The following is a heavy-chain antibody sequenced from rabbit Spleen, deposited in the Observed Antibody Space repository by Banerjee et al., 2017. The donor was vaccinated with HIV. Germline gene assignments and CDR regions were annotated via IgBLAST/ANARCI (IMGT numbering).Heavy chain of an antibody. V-gene: IGHV1S45*01. J-gene: IGHJ6*01. CDR3: ARDTGSSFSSYGMDL. Sequence: QEQLVESGGGLVKPEGSLKLSCTASGFPFSNKAVMCWVRQAPGKGLEWISCIAGSGSGFTYSATWAKGRFACSKTSSTTVTLQMTSLTVADTATYFCARDTGSSFSSYGMDLWGPGTLVTVS. D-gene: IGHD8-1*01. CDR1: GFPFSNKAV. CDR2: IAGSGSGFT.